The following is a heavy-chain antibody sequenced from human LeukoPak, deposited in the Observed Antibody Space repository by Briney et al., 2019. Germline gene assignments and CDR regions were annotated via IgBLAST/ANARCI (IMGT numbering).Heavy chain of an antibody. CDR2: IKEDGSEG. D-gene: IGHD2-15*01. V-gene: IGHV3-7*01. J-gene: IGHJ4*02. Sequence: PGGFLRPSCAASGFTFSNYWMSGVRRAPGKGLEWVASIKEDGSEGFYVDSVRGRFTFSRDNAKNSLYLQMNSLRAEDTALYYCARDLGYCSGIICYSVFDYWGQGALVTVSS. CDR1: GFTFSNYW. CDR3: ARDLGYCSGIICYSVFDY.